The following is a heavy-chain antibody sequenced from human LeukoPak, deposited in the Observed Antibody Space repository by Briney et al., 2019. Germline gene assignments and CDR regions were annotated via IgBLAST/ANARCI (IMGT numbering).Heavy chain of an antibody. J-gene: IGHJ5*02. V-gene: IGHV3-23*01. D-gene: IGHD3-3*01. Sequence: PGGSLRLSCAASGFTFTSHVMSWVRQTPGKELEWVSAIDGSGHTTYYADSVRGRFIISRDNSKKMLYLQMNSLRAEDTATYYCAREWIRSGSLKWFDPWGQGTLVTVSS. CDR1: GFTFTSHV. CDR3: AREWIRSGSLKWFDP. CDR2: IDGSGHTT.